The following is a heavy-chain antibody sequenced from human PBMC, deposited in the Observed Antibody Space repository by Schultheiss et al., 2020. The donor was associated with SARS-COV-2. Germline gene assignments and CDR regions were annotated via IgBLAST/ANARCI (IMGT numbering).Heavy chain of an antibody. CDR2: ISHNGST. V-gene: IGHV4-34*01. CDR3: ARSASEDSSGYFDY. D-gene: IGHD3-22*01. J-gene: IGHJ4*02. Sequence: SETLSLTCALYGGSFSGYSWTWIRQPPGKGLEWIGEISHNGSTKYNPSLESRVAISLDTAKNQFSLKLTSVTAADTSLYYCARSASEDSSGYFDYWGQGTLVTVSS. CDR1: GGSFSGYS.